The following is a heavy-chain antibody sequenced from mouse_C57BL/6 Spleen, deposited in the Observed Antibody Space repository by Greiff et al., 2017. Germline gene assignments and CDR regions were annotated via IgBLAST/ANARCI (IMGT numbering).Heavy chain of an antibody. CDR2: IDPENGDT. D-gene: IGHD1-1*01. J-gene: IGHJ2*01. CDR1: GFNIKDDY. CDR3: TTRSTTVVEYYFDY. Sequence: VQLQQSGAELVRPGASVKLSCTASGFNIKDDYMHWVKQRPEQGLEWIGWIDPENGDTEYASKFQGKATITADTSSNTAYLQLSSLTSEDTAVYYCTTRSTTVVEYYFDYWGQGTTLTVSS. V-gene: IGHV14-4*01.